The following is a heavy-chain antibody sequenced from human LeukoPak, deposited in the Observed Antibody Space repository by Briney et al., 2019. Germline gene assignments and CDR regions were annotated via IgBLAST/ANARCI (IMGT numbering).Heavy chain of an antibody. CDR1: GYTFTHHG. D-gene: IGHD2-15*01. V-gene: IGHV1-18*04. CDR3: ARDRHNCSGGSCYSKGFDY. J-gene: IGHJ4*02. CDR2: ISAYNGNT. Sequence: ASVRVSCKASGYTFTHHGISWVRQAPGQGLEWMGWISAYNGNTNYAQKLQGRVTMTTDTSTSTAYMELSSLRSEDTAVYYCARDRHNCSGGSCYSKGFDYWGQGTLVTVSS.